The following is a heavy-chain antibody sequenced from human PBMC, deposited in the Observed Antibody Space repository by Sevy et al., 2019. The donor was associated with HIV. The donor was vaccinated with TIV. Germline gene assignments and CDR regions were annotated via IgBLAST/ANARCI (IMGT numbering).Heavy chain of an antibody. CDR1: GFTFSNAW. V-gene: IGHV3-15*01. J-gene: IGHJ4*02. Sequence: GGSLRLSCAASGFTFSNAWMSWVRQAPGKGLEWVGRIKTKNEGGTIDYVAPVKGRFTISRDDSKNTLSLQMNSLKTEDTAVYYCTTDPITLFGVVISEAGPDYWGQGTLVTVSS. CDR2: IKTKNEGGTI. CDR3: TTDPITLFGVVISEAGPDY. D-gene: IGHD3-3*01.